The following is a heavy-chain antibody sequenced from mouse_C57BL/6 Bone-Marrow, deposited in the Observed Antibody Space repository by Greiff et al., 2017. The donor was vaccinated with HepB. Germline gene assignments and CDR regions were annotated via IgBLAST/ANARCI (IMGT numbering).Heavy chain of an antibody. D-gene: IGHD2-4*01. CDR3: TGMIRAWFAY. J-gene: IGHJ3*01. Sequence: VQLQQSGAELVRPGASVKLSCTASGFNIKDYYMHWVKQRPEQGLEWIGRIDPEDGDTEYAPKFQGKATMTADTSSNTAYLQLSSLTSGVTAVYYCTGMIRAWFAYWGQGTLVTVSA. CDR2: IDPEDGDT. V-gene: IGHV14-1*01. CDR1: GFNIKDYY.